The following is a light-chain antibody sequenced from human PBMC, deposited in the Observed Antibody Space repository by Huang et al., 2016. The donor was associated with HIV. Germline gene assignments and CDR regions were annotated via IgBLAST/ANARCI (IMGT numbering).Light chain of an antibody. CDR3: QQANTFPT. V-gene: IGKV1-12*01. CDR2: AAS. CDR1: QRISSW. J-gene: IGKJ2*01. Sequence: DIQMTQSPSSVSASVGGTVTITCRASQRISSWLAWYQQKPGKAPNLLIYAASTSQSGVPSRFRGSGSGTDFALTIRGLQPEDFATYYCQQANTFPTFGQGTKVEIK.